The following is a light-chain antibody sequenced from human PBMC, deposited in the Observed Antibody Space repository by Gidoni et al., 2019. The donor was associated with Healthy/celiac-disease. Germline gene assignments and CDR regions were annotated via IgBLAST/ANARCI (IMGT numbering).Light chain of an antibody. CDR3: NSRDSSGNHLI. J-gene: IGLJ1*01. CDR2: GKN. V-gene: IGLV3-19*01. Sequence: SSELTQDPAVSVALGQTVRITCQGDSLRSYYASWYQQKPGQAPVLVIYGKNNRPSGIPDRFSGSSSGNTASLTITVAQAEDDADYYCNSRDSSGNHLIFGTGTKVTVL. CDR1: SLRSYY.